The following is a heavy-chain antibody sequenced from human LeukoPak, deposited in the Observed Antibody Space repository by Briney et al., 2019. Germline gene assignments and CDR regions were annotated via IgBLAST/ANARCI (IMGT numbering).Heavy chain of an antibody. V-gene: IGHV4-31*03. CDR2: IYYSGNT. CDR1: GGSISSGGYY. Sequence: SQTLSLTCTVSGGSISSGGYYWSWIRQHPGKGLEWIGYIYYSGNTYYNPFLSSRVTISVDTSKNQFSLNLSSVAAADTAMYYCARDGANPAVVTGAWGQGTLVTVSS. D-gene: IGHD5-18*01. CDR3: ARDGANPAVVTGA. J-gene: IGHJ4*02.